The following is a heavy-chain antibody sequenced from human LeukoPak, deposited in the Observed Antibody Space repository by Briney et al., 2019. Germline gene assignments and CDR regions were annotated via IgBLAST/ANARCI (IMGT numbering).Heavy chain of an antibody. J-gene: IGHJ4*02. CDR1: GGSISSSNW. CDR3: ARDRLSTAWSRSGFAY. V-gene: IGHV4-4*02. Sequence: PSDTLSLTCAVSGGSISSSNWWGWVRQRPGKGLEWIGESYHRWSTNYNPAPESRDTISLDKTKNQFSLKLSSVPAAATAVYYCARDRLSTAWSRSGFAYWGQGTPVTVYS. D-gene: IGHD6-19*01. CDR2: SYHRWST.